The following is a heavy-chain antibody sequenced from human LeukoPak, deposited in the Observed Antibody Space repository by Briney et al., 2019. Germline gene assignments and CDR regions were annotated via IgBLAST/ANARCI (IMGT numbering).Heavy chain of an antibody. J-gene: IGHJ4*02. CDR2: IWYDGSNK. D-gene: IGHD3-22*01. CDR1: GFTFSSYG. Sequence: GRSLRLSCAASGFTFSSYGMHWVRQAPGKGLEWVAVIWYDGSNKYYADSVKGRFTISRDNSKNTLYLQMNSLRAEDTAVYYCAKSSYYDSSGYYREYYFDHWGQGTLVTVSS. V-gene: IGHV3-33*06. CDR3: AKSSYYDSSGYYREYYFDH.